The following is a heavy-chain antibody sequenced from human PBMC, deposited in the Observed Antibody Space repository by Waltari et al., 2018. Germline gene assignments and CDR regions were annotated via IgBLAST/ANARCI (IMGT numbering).Heavy chain of an antibody. D-gene: IGHD2-15*01. Sequence: QLQLQESGPGLVKPSETLSLTCTVSGGSISSSSYYWGWIRQPPGKGLEWLGSIYYSGSTYYNPSLKSRVTISVDTSKNQFSLKLSSVTAADTAVYYCARHGYCSGGSCYDYYYMDVWGKGTTVTVSS. CDR1: GGSISSSSYY. J-gene: IGHJ6*03. CDR3: ARHGYCSGGSCYDYYYMDV. CDR2: IYYSGST. V-gene: IGHV4-39*01.